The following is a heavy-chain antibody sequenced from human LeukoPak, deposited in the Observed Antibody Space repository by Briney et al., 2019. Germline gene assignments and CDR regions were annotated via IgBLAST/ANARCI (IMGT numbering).Heavy chain of an antibody. D-gene: IGHD6-13*01. CDR2: ISWNSGSI. CDR3: AKDIAAAGNDAFDI. CDR1: GFTFDDYA. V-gene: IGHV3-9*01. Sequence: GGSLRLSCAASGFTFDDYAMHWVRHAPGKGLEWVSGISWNSGSITYADSVKGRFTISRDNAKNSLYLQMNSLRADDTALYYCAKDIAAAGNDAFDIWGQGTMVTVSS. J-gene: IGHJ3*02.